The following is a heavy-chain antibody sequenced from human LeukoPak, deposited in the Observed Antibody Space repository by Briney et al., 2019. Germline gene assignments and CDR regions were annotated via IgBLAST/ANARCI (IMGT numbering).Heavy chain of an antibody. Sequence: GASVTLSCKASGYTLTKYYMHWVRQAPGQGGEGMGIINPSEGSTKYAEMFQGRVTKTRDTSTSTVYMELSSLRYEDTAVYYCTREGKALKYFDYWGQGTLVTVSS. CDR1: GYTLTKYY. J-gene: IGHJ4*02. CDR2: INPSEGST. V-gene: IGHV1-46*01. CDR3: TREGKALKYFDY.